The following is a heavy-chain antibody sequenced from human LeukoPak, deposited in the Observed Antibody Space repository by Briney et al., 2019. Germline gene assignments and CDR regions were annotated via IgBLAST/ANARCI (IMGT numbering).Heavy chain of an antibody. D-gene: IGHD6-6*01. Sequence: SETLSLTCTVSGGSVSTYYWNWIRQPPGKGLEWIGYIYHSGSTNYNPSLQSRVTISVDTSKNQFSLNLNSVTAADTAVYYCARGGAARLHFQNWGQGTLVTVSS. J-gene: IGHJ1*01. CDR1: GGSVSTYY. V-gene: IGHV4-59*02. CDR2: IYHSGST. CDR3: ARGGAARLHFQN.